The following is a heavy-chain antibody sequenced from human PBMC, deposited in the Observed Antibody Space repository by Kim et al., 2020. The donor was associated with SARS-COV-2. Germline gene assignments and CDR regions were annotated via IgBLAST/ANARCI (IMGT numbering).Heavy chain of an antibody. V-gene: IGHV3-30*18. CDR1: GFTFSSYG. CDR3: AKYYYDSSGYAH. CDR2: ISYDGSNK. J-gene: IGHJ4*02. D-gene: IGHD3-22*01. Sequence: GGSLRLSCAASGFTFSSYGMHWVRQAPGKGLEWVAVISYDGSNKYYADSVKGRFTISRDNSKNTLYLQMNSLRAEDTAVYYCAKYYYDSSGYAHWGQGTLVTVSS.